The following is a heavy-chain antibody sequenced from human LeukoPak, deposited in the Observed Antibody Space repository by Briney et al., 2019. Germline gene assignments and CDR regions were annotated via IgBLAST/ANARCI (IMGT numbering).Heavy chain of an antibody. CDR2: ISYDGSNK. D-gene: IGHD3-3*01. CDR1: GFTFSSYA. V-gene: IGHV3-30-3*01. Sequence: GRSLRLSCAASGFTFSSYAMHWVRQAPGKGLEWVAVISYDGSNKYYADSVKGRFTISRDNSKNTLYLQMNSLRAEDTAVYYCARSITIFGVVIIIDYYYGMDVWGQGTTVTVSS. J-gene: IGHJ6*02. CDR3: ARSITIFGVVIIIDYYYGMDV.